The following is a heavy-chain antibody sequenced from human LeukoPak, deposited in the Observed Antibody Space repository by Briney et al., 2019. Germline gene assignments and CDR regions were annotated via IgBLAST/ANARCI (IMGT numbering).Heavy chain of an antibody. CDR3: ARGGYYYDSSGYYHDAFDI. Sequence: PGGYLRLSCAASGFAVSSNYMNWVRQAPGKGLKWVSIIYSGGGTYYANSVRGRFTISRDNSKNTLYLQMNSLRDEDTAVYYCARGGYYYDSSGYYHDAFDIWGQGTMVTVSS. V-gene: IGHV3-53*01. CDR2: IYSGGGT. D-gene: IGHD3-22*01. J-gene: IGHJ3*02. CDR1: GFAVSSNY.